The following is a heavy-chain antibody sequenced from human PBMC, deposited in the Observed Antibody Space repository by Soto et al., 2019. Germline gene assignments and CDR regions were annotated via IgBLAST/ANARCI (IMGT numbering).Heavy chain of an antibody. CDR3: ARSLLQGDF. CDR1: GYIFIHYY. D-gene: IGHD2-21*01. V-gene: IGHV1-46*01. Sequence: QVQLVQSGAEVKKPGASVKVSCKASGYIFIHYYIHGVRQAPGQGLEWMAIINPNGGSTNYAQKFQGRVTVTSDTSTSTVSMERNSLGSDDAAVYFCARSLLQGDFWGQGTLVTVSS. J-gene: IGHJ4*02. CDR2: INPNGGST.